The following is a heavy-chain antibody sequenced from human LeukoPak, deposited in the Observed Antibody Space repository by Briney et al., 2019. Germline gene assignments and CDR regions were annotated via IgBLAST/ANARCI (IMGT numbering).Heavy chain of an antibody. V-gene: IGHV1-18*01. D-gene: IGHD6-13*01. CDR1: GYTFTSYG. J-gene: IGHJ4*02. CDR2: ISAYNGST. Sequence: WASVKVSCKASGYTFTSYGISWVRQAPGQGLEWMGWISAYNGSTNYAQKLQGRVTMTTDTSTSTAYMELRSLRSDDTAVYYCARPSLGYTLREYYFDYWGQGTLVTVSS. CDR3: ARPSLGYTLREYYFDY.